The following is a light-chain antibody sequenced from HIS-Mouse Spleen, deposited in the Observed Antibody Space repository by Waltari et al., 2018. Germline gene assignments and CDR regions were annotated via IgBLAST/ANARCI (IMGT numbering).Light chain of an antibody. CDR1: SWHSSYA. CDR3: QTWGTGIQV. Sequence: QLVLTQSPSASASLGASVKLTSTLSSWHSSYAIAWHQQQPEKGPRYLMKLNSDGSHSKGDRIPDRFSGSSSGAERYLTISSLQSEDEADYYCQTWGTGIQVFGGGTKLTVL. J-gene: IGLJ3*02. CDR2: LNSDGSH. V-gene: IGLV4-69*01.